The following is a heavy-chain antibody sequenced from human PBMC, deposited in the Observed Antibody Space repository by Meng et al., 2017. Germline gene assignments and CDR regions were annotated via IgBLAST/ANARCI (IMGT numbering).Heavy chain of an antibody. V-gene: IGHV1-69*13. CDR2: IIPIFGTA. Sequence: SVKVSCKASGGTFSSYAISWVRQTPGQGLEWMGGIIPIFGTANYAQKFQGRVTITADESTSTAYMELSSLRSEDTAVYYCARDTTPRYSGSYYFDYWGQGTLVTVSS. CDR3: ARDTTPRYSGSYYFDY. CDR1: GGTFSSYA. D-gene: IGHD1-26*01. J-gene: IGHJ4*02.